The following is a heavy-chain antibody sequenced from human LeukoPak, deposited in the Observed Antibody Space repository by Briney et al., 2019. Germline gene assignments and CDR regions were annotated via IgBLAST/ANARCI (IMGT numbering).Heavy chain of an antibody. Sequence: GASVKVSCKASGYTFTSYGISWVRQAPGQGLEWMGWISVYNGNTNYAQKLQGRVTMTTDTPTSTAYMELRSLRSDDTAVYYCARGGTQYYYDSSGYFDYWGQGTLVTVSS. CDR3: ARGGTQYYYDSSGYFDY. CDR1: GYTFTSYG. J-gene: IGHJ4*02. D-gene: IGHD3-22*01. CDR2: ISVYNGNT. V-gene: IGHV1-18*01.